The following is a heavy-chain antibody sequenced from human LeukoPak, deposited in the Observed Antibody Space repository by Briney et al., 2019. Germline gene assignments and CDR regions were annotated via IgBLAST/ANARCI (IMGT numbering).Heavy chain of an antibody. Sequence: SETLSLTCTVSGGSISSYYWSWIRQPAGKGLELIGRIYTSGSTNYNPSLKSRVTMSVDTSKNQFSLKLSSVTAADTAVYYCARVDCSGGSCYPHYYYYMDVWGKGTTVTVS. CDR3: ARVDCSGGSCYPHYYYYMDV. J-gene: IGHJ6*03. V-gene: IGHV4-4*07. CDR1: GGSISSYY. D-gene: IGHD2-15*01. CDR2: IYTSGST.